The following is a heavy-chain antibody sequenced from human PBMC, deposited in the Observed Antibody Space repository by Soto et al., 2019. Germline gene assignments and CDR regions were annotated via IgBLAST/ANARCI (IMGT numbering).Heavy chain of an antibody. D-gene: IGHD3-10*01. J-gene: IGHJ5*02. Sequence: SETMSLTCTVSGGSISSYYWSWIRQPPGKGLEWIGDIYYSGSTNYNPSLKSRVTISVDTSKNQFSLKLTSVTAADTAIYYCARHGPRSFLSPWGQGTLVTVSS. CDR3: ARHGPRSFLSP. V-gene: IGHV4-59*08. CDR2: IYYSGST. CDR1: GGSISSYY.